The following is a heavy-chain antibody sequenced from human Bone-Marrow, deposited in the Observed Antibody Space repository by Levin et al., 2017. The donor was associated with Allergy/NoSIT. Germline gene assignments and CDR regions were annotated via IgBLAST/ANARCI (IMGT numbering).Heavy chain of an antibody. CDR1: GFSFGSYG. V-gene: IGHV3-23*01. J-gene: IGHJ3*01. Sequence: GGSRRLSCAASGFSFGSYGMSWVRQAPGKGREGVSGLRGSGEWVPGTSGGAAGTYYADSVKGRFSISRGNSNKTVSLPINTLRVEESAIYYCSKSWVSGFYCTPPETVDLWGQGTMVTVSA. CDR2: LRGSGEWVPGTSGGAAGT. CDR3: SKSWVSGFYCTPPETVDL. D-gene: IGHD3-22*01.